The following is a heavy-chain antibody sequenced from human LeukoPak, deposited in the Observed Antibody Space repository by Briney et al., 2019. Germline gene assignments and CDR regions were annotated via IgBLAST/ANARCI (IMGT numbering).Heavy chain of an antibody. CDR2: IKSKTDGGTT. J-gene: IGHJ4*02. D-gene: IGHD3-22*01. CDR3: TTDTQDYYDSSGYFPRGL. V-gene: IGHV3-15*01. Sequence: GGSLRLSCAASGFTFSNAWMSWVRQAPGKGLEWVGGIKSKTDGGTTDYAAPVKGRFTISRDDSKNTLYLQMNSLKTEDTAVYYCTTDTQDYYDSSGYFPRGLWGQGTLVTVSS. CDR1: GFTFSNAW.